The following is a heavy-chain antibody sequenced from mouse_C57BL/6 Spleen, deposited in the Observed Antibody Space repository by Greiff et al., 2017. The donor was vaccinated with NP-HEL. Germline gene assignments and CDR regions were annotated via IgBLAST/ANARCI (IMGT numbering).Heavy chain of an antibody. CDR3: ARSRRIYYDYENYAMDY. Sequence: VQLQQSGPELVKPGASVKISCKASGYTFTDYYMNWVKQSHGKSLEWIGDINPNNGGTSYNQKFKGKATLTVDKSSSTAYMELRSLTSEDSAVYYCARSRRIYYDYENYAMDYWGQGTSVTVSS. J-gene: IGHJ4*01. CDR2: INPNNGGT. D-gene: IGHD2-4*01. CDR1: GYTFTDYY. V-gene: IGHV1-26*01.